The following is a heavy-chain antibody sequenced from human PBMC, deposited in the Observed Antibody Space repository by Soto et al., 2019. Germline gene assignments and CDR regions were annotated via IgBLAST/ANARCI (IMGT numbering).Heavy chain of an antibody. CDR3: AKDAGSCCRGQFDY. D-gene: IGHD2-15*01. J-gene: IGHJ4*02. CDR2: ISYDGSNK. Sequence: PGGSLRLSCAASGFTFSSYGMHWVRQAPGKGLEWVAVISYDGSNKYYADSVKGRFTISRDNSKNTLYLQMNSLRAEDTAVYYCAKDAGSCCRGQFDYWGQGTLVTVSS. CDR1: GFTFSSYG. V-gene: IGHV3-30*18.